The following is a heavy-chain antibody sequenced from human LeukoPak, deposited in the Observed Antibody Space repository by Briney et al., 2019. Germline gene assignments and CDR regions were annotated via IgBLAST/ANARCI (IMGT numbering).Heavy chain of an antibody. CDR3: AHSEGFDY. CDR1: GISLTTSGVG. CDR2: IFWDDDK. V-gene: IGHV2-5*02. J-gene: IGHJ4*02. Sequence: SGPTLVNPTQTLTLNCTVSGISLTTSGVGVGWIRQPPGKALEWLALIFWDDDKRYSPSLKSRLTIMKDTSRNQVVLTMTNMDPVDTGAYYCAHSEGFDYWGQGTLVTVSS.